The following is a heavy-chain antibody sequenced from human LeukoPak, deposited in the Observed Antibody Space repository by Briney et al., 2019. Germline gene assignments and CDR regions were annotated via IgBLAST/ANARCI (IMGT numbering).Heavy chain of an antibody. CDR2: INPNSGGT. D-gene: IGHD2-2*01. V-gene: IGHV1-2*02. J-gene: IGHJ5*02. Sequence: EASVKVSCKASGYTFTGYYMHWVRQAPGQGLEWMGWINPNSGGTNYAQKFQGRVTMTRDTSISTAYMELSRLRSGDTAVYYCARGPSIVVVPAALEPNWFDPWGQGTLVTVSS. CDR1: GYTFTGYY. CDR3: ARGPSIVVVPAALEPNWFDP.